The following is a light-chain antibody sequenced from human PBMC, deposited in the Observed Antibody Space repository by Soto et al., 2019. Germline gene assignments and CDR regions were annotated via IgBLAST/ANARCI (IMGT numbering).Light chain of an antibody. Sequence: QSVLTQPASVSGSPGQSIAISCTGTSSDVGAYNSVSWYQQYPGKAPKLMIHDVSNRPSGVSNRFSGSKSGNTASLTISGLQAEDEADYYCCSYAGSSKVFGTGTKVTVL. J-gene: IGLJ1*01. CDR3: CSYAGSSKV. CDR2: DVS. CDR1: SSDVGAYNS. V-gene: IGLV2-23*02.